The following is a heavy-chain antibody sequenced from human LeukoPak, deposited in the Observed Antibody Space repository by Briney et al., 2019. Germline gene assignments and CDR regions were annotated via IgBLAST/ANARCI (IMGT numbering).Heavy chain of an antibody. CDR1: GFTFSSYG. D-gene: IGHD3-22*01. J-gene: IGHJ4*02. Sequence: GGSLTLSCAASGFTFSSYGMSWVRQAPGKGLEWVSVIYIGDSTYYSDSVKGRFTISRDNSKNTLYLQMNSLRAEDTAVYYCARPSEDYYDSSGLDYWGQGTLVTVSS. CDR2: IYIGDST. CDR3: ARPSEDYYDSSGLDY. V-gene: IGHV3-53*01.